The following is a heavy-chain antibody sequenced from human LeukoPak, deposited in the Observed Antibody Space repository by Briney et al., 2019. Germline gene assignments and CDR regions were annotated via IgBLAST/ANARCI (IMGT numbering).Heavy chain of an antibody. CDR2: INHSGST. J-gene: IGHJ4*02. CDR1: GGSISSSSW. V-gene: IGHV4-4*02. D-gene: IGHD3-10*01. CDR3: ARRHLRSGSLTDY. Sequence: PSETLSLTCAVSGGSISSSSWWSWVRQPPGKGLEWIGEINHSGSTNYNPSLKSRVTISVDTSKNQFSLKLSSVTAADTAVYYCARRHLRSGSLTDYWGQGTLVTVSS.